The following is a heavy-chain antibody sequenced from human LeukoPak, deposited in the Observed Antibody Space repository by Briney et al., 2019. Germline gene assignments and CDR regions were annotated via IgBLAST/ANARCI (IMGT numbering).Heavy chain of an antibody. CDR1: GFTFSSYS. V-gene: IGHV3-21*01. CDR3: ARDKVVPAAIAAPDY. D-gene: IGHD2-2*01. CDR2: ISSSSSYI. Sequence: GGYLRLSCAASGFTFSSYSMNWVRQAPGKGLEWVSSISSSSSYIYYADSVKGRFTISRDNAKNSLYLQMNSLRAEDTVVYYCARDKVVPAAIAAPDYWGQGTLVTVSS. J-gene: IGHJ4*02.